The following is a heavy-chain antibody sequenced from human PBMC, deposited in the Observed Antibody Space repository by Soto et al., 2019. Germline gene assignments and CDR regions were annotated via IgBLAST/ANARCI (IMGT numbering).Heavy chain of an antibody. J-gene: IGHJ6*02. CDR3: ARDRSFALLEWSPSDSYGMDV. Sequence: QVQLVQSAGEVKEPGASLKVACKASGYSFSTYGISWVRQAPGQGLEWMGWISTSNGYTNYAQKFQGRVSMTTDTSTNTAYMEVRSLRSDDTAFYFSARDRSFALLEWSPSDSYGMDVWGQGTSVTVSS. CDR2: ISTSNGYT. CDR1: GYSFSTYG. D-gene: IGHD3-3*01. V-gene: IGHV1-18*01.